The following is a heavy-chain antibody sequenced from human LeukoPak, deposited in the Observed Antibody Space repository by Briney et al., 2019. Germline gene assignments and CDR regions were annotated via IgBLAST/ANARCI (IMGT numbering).Heavy chain of an antibody. CDR1: GFTFSSYA. J-gene: IGHJ4*02. V-gene: IGHV3-23*01. CDR2: ISDAGGRT. CDR3: ARLSRATPDY. Sequence: GGSLRLSCAASGFTFSSYAMSWVRQAPGKGLERVSAISDAGGRTYYADSVKGRFTISRDNAKKSLYLQMNSLRAEDTAVYYCARLSRATPDYWGQGTLVTVSS.